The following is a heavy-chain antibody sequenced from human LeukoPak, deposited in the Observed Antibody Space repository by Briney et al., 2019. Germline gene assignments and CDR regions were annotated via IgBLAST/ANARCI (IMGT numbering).Heavy chain of an antibody. J-gene: IGHJ4*02. V-gene: IGHV4-39*07. D-gene: IGHD2-21*01. Sequence: SETLSLTCTVSGGSISSSNHYWGWIRQPPGKGLEWIGSMSYSGSTFYNPSLKSRVTISVDTSKNQFSLKLSSVTAADTAVYYCARGIGDLDYWGQGTLVTVSS. CDR3: ARGIGDLDY. CDR1: GGSISSSNHY. CDR2: MSYSGST.